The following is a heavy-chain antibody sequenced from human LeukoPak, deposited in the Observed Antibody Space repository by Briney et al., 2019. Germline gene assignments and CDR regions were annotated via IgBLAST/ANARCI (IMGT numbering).Heavy chain of an antibody. J-gene: IGHJ3*02. CDR3: TTVMVRGVRDAFDI. V-gene: IGHV3-15*01. D-gene: IGHD3-10*01. CDR2: IKSKTDGGTT. CDR1: GFTFSNAW. Sequence: GGSLRLSCAASGFTFSNAWMSWVRQAPGKGLEWVGRIKSKTDGGTTDYAAPVKGRFTTSRDDSKNTLYLQMNSLKTEDTAVYYCTTVMVRGVRDAFDIWGQGTMVTVSS.